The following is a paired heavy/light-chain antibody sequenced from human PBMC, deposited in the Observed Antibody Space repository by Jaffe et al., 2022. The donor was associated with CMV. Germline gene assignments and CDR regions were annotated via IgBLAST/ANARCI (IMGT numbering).Light chain of an antibody. Sequence: DVVMTQSPLSLPVTLGQSASISCTSSQSLVHSDGNTYLNWFQQRPGQSPRRLIFMVSNRASGVPDRFSGSGSGTDFTLKISWVEAEDVGVYYCMQATHWPYTFGQGTKLEIK. CDR2: MVS. CDR3: MQATHWPYT. J-gene: IGKJ2*01. CDR1: QSLVHSDGNTY. V-gene: IGKV2-30*02.
Heavy chain of an antibody. CDR2: IKGDGSDR. CDR3: SMTYNYDSSDYT. J-gene: IGHJ4*02. CDR1: GFTFSTYW. D-gene: IGHD3-22*01. V-gene: IGHV3-7*03. Sequence: EAQLVESGGGLVQPGGSLRLSCAASGFTFSTYWMSWVRQAPGKGLEWVANIKGDGSDRYHVDSVKGRFTISRENAKNSLYLQMNSLRVEDTGIYYCSMTYNYDSSDYTWGQGTLVTVSS.